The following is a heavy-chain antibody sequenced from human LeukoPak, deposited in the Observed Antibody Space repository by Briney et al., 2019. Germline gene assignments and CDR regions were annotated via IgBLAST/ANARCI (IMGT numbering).Heavy chain of an antibody. Sequence: KSGGSLRLSCAASGFTFSSYSMNWVRQAPGKGLEWVSSISSSSSYIYYADSVKGRFTISRDNAKNSLYLQMNSLRAEDMALYYCAKTLRTFSSGWYTGFDYWGQGTLVTVSS. CDR1: GFTFSSYS. CDR3: AKTLRTFSSGWYTGFDY. D-gene: IGHD6-19*01. CDR2: ISSSSSYI. V-gene: IGHV3-21*04. J-gene: IGHJ4*02.